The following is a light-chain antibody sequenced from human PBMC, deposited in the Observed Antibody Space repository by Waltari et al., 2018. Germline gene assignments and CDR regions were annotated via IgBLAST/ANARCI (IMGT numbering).Light chain of an antibody. CDR2: SNN. Sequence: QSVVTQPPSASGTPGQRVIISCSGGRSNLVDTSVTWYHRRPGTAPKLLVYSNNQRPSGVPDRFSGSKSGTSASLAISGLQSEDEADYYCAAWDDSLKSWVFGGGTTLTVL. CDR3: AAWDDSLKSWV. V-gene: IGLV1-44*01. J-gene: IGLJ3*02. CDR1: RSNLVDTS.